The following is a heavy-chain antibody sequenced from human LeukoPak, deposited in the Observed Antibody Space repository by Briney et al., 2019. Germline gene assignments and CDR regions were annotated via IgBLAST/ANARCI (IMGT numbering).Heavy chain of an antibody. V-gene: IGHV1-69*05. Sequence: SVKVSCKASGGIFSNYGFSWVRQAPGQGLEWMGGIIPISGTADYAQKFQGRVSITTGESTSTVYMALSSLRSEDTAVYYCARVAVAASYYYMDVWGKGTTVIVSS. CDR1: GGIFSNYG. CDR2: IIPISGTA. J-gene: IGHJ6*03. D-gene: IGHD6-6*01. CDR3: ARVAVAASYYYMDV.